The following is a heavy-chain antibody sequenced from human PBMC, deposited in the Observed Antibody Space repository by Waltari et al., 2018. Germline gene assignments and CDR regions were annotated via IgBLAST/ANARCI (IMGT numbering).Heavy chain of an antibody. J-gene: IGHJ4*02. CDR1: GGSIKKNY. V-gene: IGHV4-59*12. CDR2: LYGSGSSP. CDR3: ARIYSRYFDL. Sequence: QLQLQESGPGLVKPSETLSVTCAVSGGSIKKNYWSWIRQAPGKGLEWIGFLYGSGSSPNYNPSLRSRVTLSADTSKNQFSLKLSAVTAADTAVYYCARIYSRYFDLWGQGVLVTVSS. D-gene: IGHD4-4*01.